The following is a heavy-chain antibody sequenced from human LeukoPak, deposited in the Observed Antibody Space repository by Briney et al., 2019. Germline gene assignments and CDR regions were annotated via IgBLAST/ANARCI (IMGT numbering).Heavy chain of an antibody. CDR3: ARSFYDSSGYPNFDY. J-gene: IGHJ4*02. CDR2: ISTGSSYI. D-gene: IGHD3-22*01. CDR1: GYSFSTYG. V-gene: IGHV3-21*01. Sequence: PGGSLRLSCAASGYSFSTYGMNWVRQAPGKGLEWVSFISTGSSYIYYADSVKGRFTISRDNAKKSLYLQMNSLRAEDTAVYFCARSFYDSSGYPNFDYWGQGTLVTVSS.